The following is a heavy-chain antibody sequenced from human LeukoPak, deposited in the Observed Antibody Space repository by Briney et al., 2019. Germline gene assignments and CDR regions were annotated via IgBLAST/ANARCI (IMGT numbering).Heavy chain of an antibody. CDR2: ISSSGSTI. J-gene: IGHJ4*02. Sequence: GRSLRLSCAASGFTFSDYYMNWIRQAPGKGLEWVSYISSSGSTIYYADSVKGRFTMSRDNAKNSLYLQMNSLRAEDTAVYYCARYKWNDGGLGFDSWGQGTLVTVSS. D-gene: IGHD1-20*01. V-gene: IGHV3-11*04. CDR1: GFTFSDYY. CDR3: ARYKWNDGGLGFDS.